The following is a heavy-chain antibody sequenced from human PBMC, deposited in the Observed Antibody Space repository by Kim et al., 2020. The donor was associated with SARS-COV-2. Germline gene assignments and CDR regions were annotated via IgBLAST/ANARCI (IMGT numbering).Heavy chain of an antibody. J-gene: IGHJ4*02. CDR2: INHSGST. Sequence: SETLSLTCAVYGGSFSGYYWSWIRQPPGKGLEWLGEINHSGSTNYNRYLKSRVTISVNTSKNQFALKLSSVTAADTAVYYCARRHIAAAGPPFDYWGQGTLVTVSS. CDR1: GGSFSGYY. D-gene: IGHD6-13*01. CDR3: ARRHIAAAGPPFDY. V-gene: IGHV4-34*01.